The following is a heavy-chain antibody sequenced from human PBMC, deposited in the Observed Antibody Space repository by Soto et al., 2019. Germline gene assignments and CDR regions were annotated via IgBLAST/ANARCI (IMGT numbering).Heavy chain of an antibody. V-gene: IGHV4-39*01. Sequence: PSETLSLTCSVSGGSISSSSYFWGWIRQPPGKGLEWIGGIYYSGSTYYNPSLKSRVTVSVDTSKNQFSLKLSSVTAADTAVYYCARHPSDFWFDPWSQGTLVTVSS. CDR2: IYYSGST. CDR1: GGSISSSSYF. D-gene: IGHD2-21*02. CDR3: ARHPSDFWFDP. J-gene: IGHJ5*02.